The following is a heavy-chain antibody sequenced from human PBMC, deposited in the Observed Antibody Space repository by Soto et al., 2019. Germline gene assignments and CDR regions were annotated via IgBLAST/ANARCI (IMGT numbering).Heavy chain of an antibody. CDR3: TRDASRDSSARGWFDP. D-gene: IGHD6-13*01. CDR1: GFTFRSFT. Sequence: GGSLRLSCAASGFTFRSFTMNWVRQAPGKGLEWVSTISGNSAYIYYTDALRGRFTISRDNAKNSLHLQMNSLRAEDTAVYYCTRDASRDSSARGWFDPWGPGTLVTVSA. V-gene: IGHV3-21*01. J-gene: IGHJ5*02. CDR2: ISGNSAYI.